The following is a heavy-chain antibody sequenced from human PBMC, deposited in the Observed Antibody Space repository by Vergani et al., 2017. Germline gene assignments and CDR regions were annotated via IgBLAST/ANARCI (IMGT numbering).Heavy chain of an antibody. Sequence: QVQLVQSGAEVKKPGSSVKVSCKASGGTFSSYTISWVRQAPGQGLEWMGRIIPILGIANYAQKFQGRVTFTADKSTSTAYMELSSLRSEDTAVYYCARDGNYDSSGYCDYWGQGTLVTVSS. CDR3: ARDGNYDSSGYCDY. D-gene: IGHD3-22*01. V-gene: IGHV1-69*08. CDR2: IIPILGIA. J-gene: IGHJ4*02. CDR1: GGTFSSYT.